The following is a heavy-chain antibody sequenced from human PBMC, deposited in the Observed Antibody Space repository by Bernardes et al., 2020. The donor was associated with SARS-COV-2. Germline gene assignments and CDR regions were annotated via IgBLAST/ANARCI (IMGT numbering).Heavy chain of an antibody. CDR1: EFSVNDYA. J-gene: IGHJ4*02. D-gene: IGHD6-25*01. CDR3: ATYLQTGGGRDY. CDR2: ISRVSDPI. Sequence: GGSLRLFCTASEFSVNDYAILWVRQFPGGGLPWVAVISRVSDPIYYEDSVRGRFTISRDKYKSTAYLQMDSLRVDDTARYFCATYLQTGGGRDYWGQGTLVRVSS. V-gene: IGHV3-23*01.